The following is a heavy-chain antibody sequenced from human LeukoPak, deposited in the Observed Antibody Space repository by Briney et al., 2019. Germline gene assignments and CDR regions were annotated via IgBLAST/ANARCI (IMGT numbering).Heavy chain of an antibody. Sequence: PGGSLRLSCAPSGFIFSDYWFHWVRQTPGQGLVWVAAINRDGTGTSHADSMRGRFTVSRDNAKNTLYLQLNSLRADDTAVYYCARGLSYAVAYGDYWGQGTLVTVSS. CDR3: ARGLSYAVAYGDY. V-gene: IGHV3-74*01. CDR2: INRDGTGT. D-gene: IGHD6-19*01. CDR1: GFIFSDYW. J-gene: IGHJ4*02.